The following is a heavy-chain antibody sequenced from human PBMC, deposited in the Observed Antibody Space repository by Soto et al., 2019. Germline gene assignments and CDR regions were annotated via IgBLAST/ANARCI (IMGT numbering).Heavy chain of an antibody. D-gene: IGHD3-16*01. J-gene: IGHJ6*02. CDR3: AKQKPVSRYYFGLDV. CDR2: ISSRSSTI. CDR1: GFTFSSYS. Sequence: GSLRLSCAASGFTFSSYSMNWVRQAPGTGLEWVSYISSRSSTIYYADSVKGRFTISRDNAKNSLYLQMNSLRVEDTAVQYWAKQKPVSRYYFGLDVWGQGTTVT. V-gene: IGHV3-48*01.